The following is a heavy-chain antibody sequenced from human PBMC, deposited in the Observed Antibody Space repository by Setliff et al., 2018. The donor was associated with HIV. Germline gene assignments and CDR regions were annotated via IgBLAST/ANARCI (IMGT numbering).Heavy chain of an antibody. CDR3: ARSDGGAAADNYYYYYMDV. Sequence: PSETLSLTCAVYGGSFSGYNWNWIRQPPGKGLEWIGEINHSGSTNYNSSLKSRVTILVDTSKNQFSLKLNSVTAADTAVYYCARSDGGAAADNYYYYYMDVWGKGTTVTVSS. CDR1: GGSFSGYN. J-gene: IGHJ6*03. CDR2: INHSGST. D-gene: IGHD6-13*01. V-gene: IGHV4-34*01.